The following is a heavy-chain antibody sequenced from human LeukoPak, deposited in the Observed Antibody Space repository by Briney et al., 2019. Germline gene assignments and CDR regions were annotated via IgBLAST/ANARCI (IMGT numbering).Heavy chain of an antibody. J-gene: IGHJ3*02. Sequence: SETLSLTCTVSGGSISSGGYYWSWIRQPPGKGLEWIGYIYHSGSTYYNPSLKSRVTISVDRSKNQFSLKLSSVTAADTAVYYCARGYCSGGSCYTFGHGVAFEIWGQGTMVTVSS. CDR3: ARGYCSGGSCYTFGHGVAFEI. CDR2: IYHSGST. D-gene: IGHD2-15*01. CDR1: GGSISSGGYY. V-gene: IGHV4-30-2*01.